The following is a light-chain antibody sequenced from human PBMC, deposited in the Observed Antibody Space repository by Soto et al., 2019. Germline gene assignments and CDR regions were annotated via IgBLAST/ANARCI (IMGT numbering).Light chain of an antibody. CDR1: SSDIGGYNY. V-gene: IGLV2-14*01. J-gene: IGLJ3*02. CDR3: SSYTSSSRWM. Sequence: QSVLTQPASVSGSPGQSITISCTGTSSDIGGYNYVSWYQQHPGKAPKLMIDEVSNRPSGVSNRFSGSKSDNTASLTISGLQAADEADYYCSSYTSSSRWMFGGGTQLTVL. CDR2: EVS.